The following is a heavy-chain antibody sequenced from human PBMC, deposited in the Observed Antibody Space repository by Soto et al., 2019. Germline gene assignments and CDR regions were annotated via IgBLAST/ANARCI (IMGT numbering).Heavy chain of an antibody. CDR2: ISAYNGNT. CDR3: ARDDFWSGSYPLDYYYCFDV. J-gene: IGHJ6*02. Sequence: ASVKVSCKASGYTFTSYGISWVRQAPGQGLEWMGWISAYNGNTNYAQKLQGRVTMTTDTSTSTAYMELRSLRSDDTAVYYCARDDFWSGSYPLDYYYCFDVWGQGTTVTVSS. V-gene: IGHV1-18*01. CDR1: GYTFTSYG. D-gene: IGHD3-3*01.